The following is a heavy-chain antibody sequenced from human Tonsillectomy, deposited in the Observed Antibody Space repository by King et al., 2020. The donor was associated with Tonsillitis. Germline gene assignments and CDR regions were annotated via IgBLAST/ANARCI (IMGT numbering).Heavy chain of an antibody. V-gene: IGHV3-48*04. CDR3: ASAFYGSGNGGYFDY. CDR1: GFTFSNFG. J-gene: IGHJ4*02. D-gene: IGHD3-10*01. Sequence: QLVQSGGGLVQPGGSLRLSCAVSGFTFSNFGMNWVRQAPGKGLEWGAFISGSRSTIYYADSVTGRFTISRDNAKNSLFLQMNSLRAEETAVYYCASAFYGSGNGGYFDYWGQGTLVTVSS. CDR2: ISGSRSTI.